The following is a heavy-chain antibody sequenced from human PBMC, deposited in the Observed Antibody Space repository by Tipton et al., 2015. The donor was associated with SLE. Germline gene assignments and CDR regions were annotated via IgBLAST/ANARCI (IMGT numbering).Heavy chain of an antibody. Sequence: TLSLTCSVSGGSISSNYWIWIRQPPGKGLEWIGYISDRGGTNYNPSLKSRLTISVDTSKNQFSLKLNSVTAADTAIYYCARTYSVSYWYFDLWGRGTLVTVSS. J-gene: IGHJ2*01. CDR1: GGSISSNY. D-gene: IGHD1-26*01. V-gene: IGHV4-59*12. CDR2: ISDRGGT. CDR3: ARTYSVSYWYFDL.